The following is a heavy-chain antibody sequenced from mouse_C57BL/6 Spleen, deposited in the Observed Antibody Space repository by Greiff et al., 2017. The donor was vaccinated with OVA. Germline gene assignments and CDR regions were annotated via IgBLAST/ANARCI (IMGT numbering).Heavy chain of an antibody. J-gene: IGHJ2*01. V-gene: IGHV1-15*01. CDR2: IDPETGGT. Sequence: VQLQQSGAELVRPGASVTLSCKASGYTFTDYEMHWVKQTPVHGLEWIGAIDPETGGTAYNQKFKGKAILTADKSSSTAYMELRSLTSEDSAVYYCTRRRESFHYWGQGTTLTVSS. CDR3: TRRRESFHY. CDR1: GYTFTDYE.